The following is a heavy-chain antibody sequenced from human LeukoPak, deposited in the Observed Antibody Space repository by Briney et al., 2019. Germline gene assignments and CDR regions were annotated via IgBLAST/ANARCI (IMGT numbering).Heavy chain of an antibody. J-gene: IGHJ4*02. CDR2: IYPGDSDT. D-gene: IGHD3-22*01. CDR3: ERHVDSTGTKMDF. CDR1: GYSFTGYW. V-gene: IGHV5-51*01. Sequence: GESLKISCKASGYSFTGYWIGWVRQMPGKGLEWMGVIYPGDSDTRYSPSFQGQVTMSVDKSISTAYLQWSSLKASDTAMYFCERHVDSTGTKMDFWGQGTLVTVSS.